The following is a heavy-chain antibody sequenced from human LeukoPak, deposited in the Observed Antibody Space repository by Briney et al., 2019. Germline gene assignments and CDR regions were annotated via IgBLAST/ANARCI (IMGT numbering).Heavy chain of an antibody. D-gene: IGHD3-9*01. V-gene: IGHV1-69*13. CDR2: ISPLLGAS. Sequence: ASVKVSCKASGGTFSDHIIFWVRQAPGQRLEWMGGISPLLGASNHTQKFQDRVRITADESASTAYMELSNLRSADTAVYYCATYDILTGFDYWGQGTLVTVSS. CDR1: GGTFSDHI. CDR3: ATYDILTGFDY. J-gene: IGHJ4*02.